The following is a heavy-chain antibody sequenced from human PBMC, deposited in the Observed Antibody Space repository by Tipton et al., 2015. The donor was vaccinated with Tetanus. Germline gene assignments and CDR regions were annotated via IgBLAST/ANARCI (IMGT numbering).Heavy chain of an antibody. CDR3: ATARFDYADGSGFQFYFDY. D-gene: IGHD3-22*01. V-gene: IGHV3-15*01. CDR1: GFTFSSYA. J-gene: IGHJ4*02. CDR2: IRSQPDGGTA. Sequence: SLRLSCAASGFTFSSYAMRWVRQAPGKGLEWVGRIRSQPDGGTADYAAAVGGRFSISRNDSSGTLYLQMNSLKAEDTAAYYCATARFDYADGSGFQFYFDYWGQGSLVPVSS.